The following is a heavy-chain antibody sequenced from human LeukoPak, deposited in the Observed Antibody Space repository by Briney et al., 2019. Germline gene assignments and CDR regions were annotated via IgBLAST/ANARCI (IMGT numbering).Heavy chain of an antibody. D-gene: IGHD6-19*01. CDR1: GGSISSYY. V-gene: IGHV4-59*01. Sequence: SETLSLTCTVSGGSISSYYWSWIRQPQGKGLEWIGYIYYSGSTNYNPSLKSRVTISVDTSKNQFSLKLSSVTAADTAVYYCARGGSSGWSPIDYWGQGTLVTVSS. J-gene: IGHJ4*02. CDR2: IYYSGST. CDR3: ARGGSSGWSPIDY.